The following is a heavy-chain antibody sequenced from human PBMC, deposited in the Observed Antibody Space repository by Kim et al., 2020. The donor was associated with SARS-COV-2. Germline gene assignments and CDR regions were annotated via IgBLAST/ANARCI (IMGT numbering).Heavy chain of an antibody. CDR2: INAGNGNT. J-gene: IGHJ6*02. CDR1: GYTFTSYA. D-gene: IGHD2-15*01. Sequence: ASVKVSCKASGYTFTSYAMHWVRQAPGQRLEWMGWINAGNGNTKYSQKFQGRVTITRDTSASTAYMELSSLRSEDTAVYYCATRYCSGGSCYSGRDRYYYYGMDVWGQGTTVTVSS. V-gene: IGHV1-3*01. CDR3: ATRYCSGGSCYSGRDRYYYYGMDV.